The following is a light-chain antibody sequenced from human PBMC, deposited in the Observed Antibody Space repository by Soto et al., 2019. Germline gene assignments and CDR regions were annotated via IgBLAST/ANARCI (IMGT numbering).Light chain of an antibody. CDR1: QSISSW. CDR3: QQYDSFPLT. CDR2: EAS. V-gene: IGKV1-5*01. J-gene: IGKJ4*01. Sequence: DLQMTQSPSTLSASVGDRVTITCRASQSISSWLAWYQQKPGRAPNLLISEASSLNSEVPSRFSGSGSGTEFTLPISSLQPDDFATYYCQQYDSFPLTFGGGTKVEIK.